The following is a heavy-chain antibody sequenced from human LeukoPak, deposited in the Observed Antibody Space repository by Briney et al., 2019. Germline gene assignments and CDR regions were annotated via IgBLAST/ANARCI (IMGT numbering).Heavy chain of an antibody. D-gene: IGHD5-24*01. V-gene: IGHV3-30-3*01. CDR3: ARDRAQAGYFDY. J-gene: IGHJ4*02. CDR1: GFTFSSYA. Sequence: GGSLRLSCAASGFTFSSYAMHWVRQAPGKGLEWVAVISYDGSNKYHADSVKGRFTISRDNSKNTLYLQMNSLRAEDTAVYYCARDRAQAGYFDYWGQGTLVTVSS. CDR2: ISYDGSNK.